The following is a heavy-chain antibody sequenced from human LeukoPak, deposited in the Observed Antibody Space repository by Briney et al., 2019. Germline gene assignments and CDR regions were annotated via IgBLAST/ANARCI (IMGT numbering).Heavy chain of an antibody. J-gene: IGHJ4*02. D-gene: IGHD2-15*01. V-gene: IGHV3-30-3*01. CDR1: GFTFSSYA. CDR3: ARVSGGSGEDY. Sequence: GGSLRLSCAASGFTFSSYAMHWVRQAPGKGLEWVAVISYDGSNKYYADSVKGRFTISRDNSKNTLYLQMNSLRAEDTAVYYCARVSGGSGEDYWGQGTLVTVSS. CDR2: ISYDGSNK.